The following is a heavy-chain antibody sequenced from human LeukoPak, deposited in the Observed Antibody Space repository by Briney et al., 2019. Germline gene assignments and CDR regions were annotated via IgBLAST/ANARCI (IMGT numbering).Heavy chain of an antibody. J-gene: IGHJ6*04. CDR1: GGTFSSYA. V-gene: IGHV1-69*13. D-gene: IGHD3-9*01. CDR3: ARSSAYYDILTGYSDNYYYGMDV. CDR2: VIPIFGTA. Sequence: SVKVSCKASGGTFSSYAISWVRQAPGQGLEWMGGVIPIFGTANYAQKFQGRVTITADESTSTAYMELSSLRSEDTAVYYCARSSAYYDILTGYSDNYYYGMDVWGKGTTVTVSS.